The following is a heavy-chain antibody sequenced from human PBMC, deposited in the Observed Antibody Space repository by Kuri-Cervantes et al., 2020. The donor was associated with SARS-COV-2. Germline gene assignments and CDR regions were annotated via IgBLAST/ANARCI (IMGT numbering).Heavy chain of an antibody. CDR1: GFTFSSYA. CDR2: ISYDGSNK. CDR3: AREPLNYDFWWVGGMDV. Sequence: GGSLRLSCAASGFTFSSYAMHWVRQAPGKGLEWVAVISYDGSNKYYADSVKGRFTISRDNSKNTLYLQMNSLRAEGTAVYYCAREPLNYDFWWVGGMDVWGQGTTVTVSS. J-gene: IGHJ6*02. D-gene: IGHD3-3*01. V-gene: IGHV3-30*04.